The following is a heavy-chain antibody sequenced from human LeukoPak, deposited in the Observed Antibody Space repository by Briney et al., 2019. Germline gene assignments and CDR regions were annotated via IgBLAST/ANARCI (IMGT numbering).Heavy chain of an antibody. Sequence: PGGSLRLSCAASGFTVSSNYMSWVRQAPGKGLEWVSVIYSGGSTYYADSVKGRFTISRDSSKNTLYLQMNSLRAEDTAVYYCARYSYGNFDYWGQGTLVTVSS. CDR2: IYSGGST. D-gene: IGHD5-18*01. V-gene: IGHV3-66*01. J-gene: IGHJ4*02. CDR3: ARYSYGNFDY. CDR1: GFTVSSNY.